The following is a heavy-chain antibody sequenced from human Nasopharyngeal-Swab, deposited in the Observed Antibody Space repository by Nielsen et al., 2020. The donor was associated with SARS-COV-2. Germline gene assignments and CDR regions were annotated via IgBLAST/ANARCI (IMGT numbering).Heavy chain of an antibody. D-gene: IGHD3-10*01. CDR2: IYYSGST. CDR1: DASISSYF. Sequence: SETLSLTCTVSDASISSYFWSWIRQPPGKGLEWIGYIYYSGSTNYNPSLKSRVTISVDTSKNQFSLKLSSVTAADTAVYYCARDKGYREYDYWGQGTLVTVSS. J-gene: IGHJ4*02. CDR3: ARDKGYREYDY. V-gene: IGHV4-59*01.